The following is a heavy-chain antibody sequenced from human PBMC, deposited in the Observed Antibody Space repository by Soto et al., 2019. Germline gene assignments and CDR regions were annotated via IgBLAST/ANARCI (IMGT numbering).Heavy chain of an antibody. CDR2: VSTYNGNT. J-gene: IGHJ4*02. V-gene: IGHV1-18*01. CDR1: GYTFTSYG. D-gene: IGHD3-10*02. Sequence: QVQLMQSGPEVKMPGASVNVSCKASGYTFTSYGINWVRQAPGQGLAWLGRVSTYNGNTKYAQKFQGRVTMTTDTSTTTVYMHLRSLRSDDTAVYYCARERGLTASTLFGYWGQGTVVTVS. CDR3: ARERGLTASTLFGY.